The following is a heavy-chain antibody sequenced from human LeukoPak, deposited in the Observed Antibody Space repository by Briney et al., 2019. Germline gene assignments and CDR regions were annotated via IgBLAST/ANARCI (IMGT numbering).Heavy chain of an antibody. CDR2: IISSSSYI. CDR1: GFTFSSYS. J-gene: IGHJ4*02. CDR3: ARDTNDFWSGYPYYFDY. Sequence: PGGSLRLSCAASGFTFSSYSMNWVRQAPGKGLEWVSSIISSSSYIYYADSVKGRFTISRDNAKNSLYLQMNSLRAEDTAVYYCARDTNDFWSGYPYYFDYWGQGTLVTVSS. D-gene: IGHD3-3*01. V-gene: IGHV3-21*01.